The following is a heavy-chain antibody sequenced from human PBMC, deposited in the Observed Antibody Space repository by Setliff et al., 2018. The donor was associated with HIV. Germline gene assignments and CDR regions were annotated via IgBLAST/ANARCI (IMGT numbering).Heavy chain of an antibody. CDR3: AKSRVGFSVPYDAFDI. CDR1: GYSFTTYA. CDR2: LNAGDGDS. J-gene: IGHJ3*02. V-gene: IGHV1-3*01. Sequence: VASVKVSCKASGYSFTTYAIHWVRQAPGQRLEWMGWLNAGDGDSGPSQEFRGRVIFTRDTSASTAYMELTSPRSDDTAVYYCAKSRVGFSVPYDAFDIWGQGTMVTVS. D-gene: IGHD1-26*01.